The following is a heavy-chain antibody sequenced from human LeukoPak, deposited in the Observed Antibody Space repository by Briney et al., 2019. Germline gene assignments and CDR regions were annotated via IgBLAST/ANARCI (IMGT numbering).Heavy chain of an antibody. CDR2: INPNSGGT. CDR1: GCTFTGYY. J-gene: IGHJ5*02. V-gene: IGHV1-2*06. CDR3: ASGGYSSSWYEDPNWFDP. D-gene: IGHD6-13*01. Sequence: ASVKVSCKASGCTFTGYYMHWVRQAPGQGLEWMGRINPNSGGTNYAQKFQGRVTMTRDTSISTAYMELSRLRSDDTAVYYCASGGYSSSWYEDPNWFDPWGQGTLVTVSS.